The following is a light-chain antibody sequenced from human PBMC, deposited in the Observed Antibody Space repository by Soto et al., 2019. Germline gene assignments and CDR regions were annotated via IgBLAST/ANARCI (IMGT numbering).Light chain of an antibody. V-gene: IGKV3-20*01. Sequence: EIVLTQSPGTLSLSPGERATLSCRASQSVSSSFLAWYQQKPGQAPRLLIYGASSRATGIPDRFSGSGSGTDFTLTNSRLEPEDVAVYYFQQYGSSPLTFGGGTKVEIK. CDR3: QQYGSSPLT. J-gene: IGKJ4*01. CDR1: QSVSSSF. CDR2: GAS.